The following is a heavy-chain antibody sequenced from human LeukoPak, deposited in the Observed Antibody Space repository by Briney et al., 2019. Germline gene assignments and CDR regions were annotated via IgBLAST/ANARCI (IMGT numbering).Heavy chain of an antibody. CDR3: ARVPPPTGYSGSWRRNFDY. Sequence: ASVKVSCKASGYTFTSYDINWVRQATGQGLEWMGWMNPNSGNTGYAQKFQGRVTMTRNTSISTAYMELSSLRSEDTAVYYCARVPPPTGYSGSWRRNFDYWGQGTLVTVSS. CDR2: MNPNSGNT. V-gene: IGHV1-8*01. J-gene: IGHJ4*02. D-gene: IGHD6-13*01. CDR1: GYTFTSYD.